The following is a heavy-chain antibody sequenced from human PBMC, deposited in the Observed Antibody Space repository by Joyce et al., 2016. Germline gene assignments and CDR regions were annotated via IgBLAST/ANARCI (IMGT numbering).Heavy chain of an antibody. J-gene: IGHJ1*01. D-gene: IGHD3-10*01. CDR1: GFTFSNYG. CDR2: IRYDGSNK. CDR3: ARDYYGSGSWPYFQQ. V-gene: IGHV3-33*01. Sequence: QVQLEESGGGVVQPGRSLRLSCAASGFTFSNYGMHWVRQAPGKGLEWVALIRYDGSNKFDGDSGKGRFTIARDSYNTVFLQMNSLRVEDTAVYYCARDYYGSGSWPYFQQGGQGTLVIVSS.